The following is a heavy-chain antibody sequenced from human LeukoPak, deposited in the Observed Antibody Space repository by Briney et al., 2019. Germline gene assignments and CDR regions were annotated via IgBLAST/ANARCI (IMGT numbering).Heavy chain of an antibody. CDR2: ISSSSSFI. D-gene: IGHD6-13*01. V-gene: IGHV3-21*01. CDR1: GFNFSSYS. CDR3: ARDLSWDHVFDY. Sequence: PGGSLRLSCAGSGFNFSSYSMSWVRQAPWKGLEFVSSISSSSSFIYYADSVKGRFTISRDNAKNTLYLQMNSLRAEDTAVYYCARDLSWDHVFDYWGQGTLVTVSS. J-gene: IGHJ4*02.